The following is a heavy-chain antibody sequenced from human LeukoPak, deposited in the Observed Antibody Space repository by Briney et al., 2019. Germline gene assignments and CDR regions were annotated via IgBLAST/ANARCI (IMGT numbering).Heavy chain of an antibody. CDR3: ARDVGSSGLSS. Sequence: GGSLRLSCAASGFTFSSNGMHWVRQALGKGLEWVAVIWYDGSDKYYPDSVKGRFTISRDNPKNTLYLQMNSLRAEVTAVYYCARDVGSSGLSSWGQGILVTVSS. CDR2: IWYDGSDK. J-gene: IGHJ5*02. D-gene: IGHD6-19*01. CDR1: GFTFSSNG. V-gene: IGHV3-33*01.